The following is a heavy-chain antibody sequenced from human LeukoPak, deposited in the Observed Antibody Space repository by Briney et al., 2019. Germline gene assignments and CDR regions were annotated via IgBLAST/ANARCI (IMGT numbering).Heavy chain of an antibody. CDR3: ARSVGATLYYFDY. Sequence: GASVKVSCKASGYTFTGYFMHWVRQAPGQGLEWMGWINPNSGGTNYAQKFQGWVTMTRDTSISTAYMELSRLRSDDTAVYYCARSVGATLYYFDYWGQGTLVTVSS. D-gene: IGHD1-26*01. V-gene: IGHV1-2*04. CDR2: INPNSGGT. CDR1: GYTFTGYF. J-gene: IGHJ4*02.